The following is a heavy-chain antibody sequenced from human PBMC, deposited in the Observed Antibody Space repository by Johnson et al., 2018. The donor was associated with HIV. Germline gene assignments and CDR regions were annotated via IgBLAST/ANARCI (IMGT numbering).Heavy chain of an antibody. D-gene: IGHD1-26*01. V-gene: IGHV3-53*01. Sequence: VQLVESGGGLIQPGGSLRLSCAASGFTVSSNYMSWVRQAPGKGLEWVSVIYSGGSTYYADSVKGRFTISRDNSKNTLYLQMNSLRAEETAVYYCARDRPPGATLSDAFDIWDQGTMVTVSS. CDR3: ARDRPPGATLSDAFDI. CDR1: GFTVSSNY. CDR2: IYSGGST. J-gene: IGHJ3*02.